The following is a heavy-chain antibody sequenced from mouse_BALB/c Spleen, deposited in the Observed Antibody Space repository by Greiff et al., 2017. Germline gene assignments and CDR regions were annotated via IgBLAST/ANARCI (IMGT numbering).Heavy chain of an antibody. V-gene: IGHV1-4*01. Sequence: QVQLKESGAELARPGASVKMSCKASGYTFTSYTMHWVKQRPGQGLEWIGYINPSSGYTNYNQKFKDKATLTADKSSSTAYMQLSSLTSEDSAVYYCARGGSSSYWYFDVWGAGTTVTVSS. CDR3: ARGGSSSYWYFDV. J-gene: IGHJ1*01. CDR2: INPSSGYT. D-gene: IGHD1-1*01. CDR1: GYTFTSYT.